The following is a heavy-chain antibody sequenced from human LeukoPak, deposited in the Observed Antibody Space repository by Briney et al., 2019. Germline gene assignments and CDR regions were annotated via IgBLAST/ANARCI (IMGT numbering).Heavy chain of an antibody. CDR3: ARDGTSTDDY. Sequence: GASVKVSCKSSGYTFSNFGISWVRQAPGQGLEWMGWISGNNDNPNYGQNFQGRFTVTSDSSTSTAYMELRNLRSDDTAVYYCARDGTSTDDYWGQGTLVTVSS. J-gene: IGHJ4*02. CDR1: GYTFSNFG. V-gene: IGHV1-18*01. CDR2: ISGNNDNP. D-gene: IGHD2-2*01.